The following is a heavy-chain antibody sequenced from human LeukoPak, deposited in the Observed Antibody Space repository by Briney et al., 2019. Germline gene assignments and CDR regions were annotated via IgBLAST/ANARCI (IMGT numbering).Heavy chain of an antibody. CDR1: GYTFTSYD. J-gene: IGHJ6*03. V-gene: IGHV1-8*01. CDR3: ARGRRKRWLRWYYYYYMDV. CDR2: MNPNSGNT. D-gene: IGHD5-12*01. Sequence: ASVTVSCKASGYTFTSYDINWVRQAPGQGLEWMGWMNPNSGNTGYAQKFQGRVTMTRNTSISTAYMELSSLRSEDTAVYYCARGRRKRWLRWYYYYYMDVWGKGTTVTVSS.